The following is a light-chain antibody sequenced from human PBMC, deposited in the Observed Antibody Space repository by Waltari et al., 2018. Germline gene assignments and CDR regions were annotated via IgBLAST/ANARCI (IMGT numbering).Light chain of an antibody. J-gene: IGLJ2*01. V-gene: IGLV1-40*01. CDR1: SSNIGAGYD. CDR2: GNS. Sequence: SGLPQPPSASGAPGQRVTISCPGSSSNIGAGYDLHWYQLLPGTAPKLLIYGNSNRPSGVPDRFSGSKSGTSASLAITGLQAEDEAGYYCQSYDSSLSGSVFGGGTKLTVL. CDR3: QSYDSSLSGSV.